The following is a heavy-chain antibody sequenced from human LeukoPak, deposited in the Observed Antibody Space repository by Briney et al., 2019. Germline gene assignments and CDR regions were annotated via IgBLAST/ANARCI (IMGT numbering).Heavy chain of an antibody. Sequence: PSETLSLTCTVSGGSISSYYWSWIRQPAGKGLEWIGRIYTSGSTNYNPSLKSRVTISVDTSKNQFSLKLSSVTAADTAVYYCARVVDTAMVTRYFDYWGQGTLVTVSS. V-gene: IGHV4-4*07. J-gene: IGHJ4*02. D-gene: IGHD5-18*01. CDR1: GGSISSYY. CDR3: ARVVDTAMVTRYFDY. CDR2: IYTSGST.